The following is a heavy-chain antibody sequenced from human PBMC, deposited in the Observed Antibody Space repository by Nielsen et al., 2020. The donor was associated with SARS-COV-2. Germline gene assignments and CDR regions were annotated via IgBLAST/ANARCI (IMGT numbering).Heavy chain of an antibody. J-gene: IGHJ6*02. CDR3: ARAGLGIAARPTYYYYGMDV. D-gene: IGHD6-6*01. Sequence: GGSLRLSCAASGFTFSSYDMHWVRQATGKGLEWVSAIGTAGDTYYPDSVKGRFTISRDNSKNTLYLQMNSLRVEDMAVYFCARAGLGIAARPTYYYYGMDVWGQGTTVTVSS. CDR2: IGTAGDT. V-gene: IGHV3-13*01. CDR1: GFTFSSYD.